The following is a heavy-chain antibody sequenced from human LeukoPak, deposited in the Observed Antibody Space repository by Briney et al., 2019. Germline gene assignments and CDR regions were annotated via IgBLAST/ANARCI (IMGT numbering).Heavy chain of an antibody. J-gene: IGHJ4*02. CDR2: IYYSGST. CDR1: GGSISSSSYY. CDR3: ARLGDRNSGYSYGYPVGY. V-gene: IGHV4-39*01. D-gene: IGHD5-18*01. Sequence: SETLSLTCTVSGGSISSSSYYWGWIRQSPGKGLEWIGSIYYSGSTYYNPSLKSRVTISVDTSKNQFSLKLSSVTAADTAVYYCARLGDRNSGYSYGYPVGYWGQGTLVTVSS.